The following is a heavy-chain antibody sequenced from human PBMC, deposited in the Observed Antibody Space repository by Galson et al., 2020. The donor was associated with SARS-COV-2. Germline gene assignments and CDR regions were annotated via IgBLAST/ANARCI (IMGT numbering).Heavy chain of an antibody. D-gene: IGHD2-15*01. J-gene: IGHJ4*02. CDR1: GFTFSSYS. CDR3: ARDLLGYCSGGSCYPTFLGDY. Sequence: GGSLRLSCAASGFTFSSYSMNWVRQAPGKGLEWVSSISSSSSYIYYADSVKGRFTISRDNAKNSLYLQMNSLRAEDTAVYYCARDLLGYCSGGSCYPTFLGDYWGQGTLVTVSS. CDR2: ISSSSSYI. V-gene: IGHV3-21*01.